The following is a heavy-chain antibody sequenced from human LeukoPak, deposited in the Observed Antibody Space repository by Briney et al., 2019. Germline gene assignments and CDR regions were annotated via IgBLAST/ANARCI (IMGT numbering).Heavy chain of an antibody. J-gene: IGHJ6*02. V-gene: IGHV3-30*18. CDR3: AKWPGYYGSGTFIGMDV. D-gene: IGHD3-10*01. CDR2: ISYDGSNK. CDR1: GFTFSSYG. Sequence: GGSLRLSCAASGFTFSSYGMHWVRQAPGKGLEWVAVISYDGSNKYYADSVKGRFTISRDNSKNTLYLQMNSLGAEDTAVYYCAKWPGYYGSGTFIGMDVWGQGTTVTVSS.